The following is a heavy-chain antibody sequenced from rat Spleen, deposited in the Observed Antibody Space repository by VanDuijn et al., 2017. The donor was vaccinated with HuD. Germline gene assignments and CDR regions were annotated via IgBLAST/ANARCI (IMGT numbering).Heavy chain of an antibody. D-gene: IGHD1-12*02. CDR2: IIYDGSRT. CDR3: ARHGYDGSYYYGVMDA. V-gene: IGHV5S10*01. Sequence: EVQLVESDGGLVQPGRSLKLSCAASGFTFSDSNMAWVRQAPKKGLDWVATIIYDGSRTYYRDSVKGRFTISRDNARNTLYLQMDSLRSEDTATYYCARHGYDGSYYYGVMDAWGQGASVTVSS. J-gene: IGHJ4*01. CDR1: GFTFSDSN.